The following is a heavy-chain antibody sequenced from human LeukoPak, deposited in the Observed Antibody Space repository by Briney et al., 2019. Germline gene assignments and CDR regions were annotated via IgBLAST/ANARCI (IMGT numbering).Heavy chain of an antibody. Sequence: GGSLRLSCAASGFTFSNYGMSWVRQASGKGLEWVSVISGGSDSTDYADSMKGRFTISRDNSKNTLYLQMNSLRAEDTALYYCAKLGCTGTICYANYWGQGTLVTVSS. CDR2: ISGGSDST. CDR1: GFTFSNYG. CDR3: AKLGCTGTICYANY. D-gene: IGHD2-2*01. J-gene: IGHJ4*02. V-gene: IGHV3-23*01.